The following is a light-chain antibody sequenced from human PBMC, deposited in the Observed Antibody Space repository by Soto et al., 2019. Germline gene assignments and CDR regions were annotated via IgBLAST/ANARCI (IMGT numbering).Light chain of an antibody. J-gene: IGKJ2*01. Sequence: EIVLTQSPATLSLSPGDTATLSCRASQRVRSYLSWYQQKPGQPPRLLIYDASYRTTGIPGRFSGSGSGTDFSLTFISLDSEDFAVYYYQQRGDWPLYTFGQGTKVEIK. V-gene: IGKV3-11*01. CDR1: QRVRSY. CDR3: QQRGDWPLYT. CDR2: DAS.